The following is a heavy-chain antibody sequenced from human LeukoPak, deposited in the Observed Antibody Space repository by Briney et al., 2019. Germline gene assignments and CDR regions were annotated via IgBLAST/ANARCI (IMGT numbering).Heavy chain of an antibody. CDR3: ARHDFSGWYDYFDY. CDR1: GGSFSGYY. D-gene: IGHD6-19*01. J-gene: IGHJ4*02. V-gene: IGHV4-34*01. CDR2: INHSGST. Sequence: TPSETLSLTCAVYGGSFSGYYWSWIRQPPGKGLEWIGEINHSGSTNYNPSLKSRVSILVDTSKNQFSLSLTSVTAADRASYFCARHDFSGWYDYFDYWGQGTLVTVSS.